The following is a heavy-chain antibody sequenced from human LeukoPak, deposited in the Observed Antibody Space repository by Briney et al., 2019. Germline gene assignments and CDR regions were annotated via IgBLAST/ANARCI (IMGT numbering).Heavy chain of an antibody. CDR3: ARDGRGSHDAFDI. CDR2: IYHSGST. V-gene: IGHV4-4*02. Sequence: SETLSLTCAVSGGSISSSNWWSWVRQPPGKGLEWIGEIYHSGSTNYNPSLKSRVTISVDKSKNQFSLKLSSVTAADTAVYYCARDGRGSHDAFDIWGQGTMVTVSS. D-gene: IGHD3-10*01. CDR1: GGSISSSNW. J-gene: IGHJ3*02.